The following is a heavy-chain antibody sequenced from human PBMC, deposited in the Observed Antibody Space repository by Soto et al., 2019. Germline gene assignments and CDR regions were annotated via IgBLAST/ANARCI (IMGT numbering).Heavy chain of an antibody. D-gene: IGHD6-13*01. Sequence: EVQLLESGGGLVQPGGSLRLSCAASGFTFSSYAMSWVRQAPGKGLEWVSAISGSGGSTYYADSVKGRFTISRDNSKNALYLQMNSLRAEDTAVYYCAKDPFIRSWTKYFDYWGQGTLVTVSS. CDR3: AKDPFIRSWTKYFDY. V-gene: IGHV3-23*01. J-gene: IGHJ4*02. CDR2: ISGSGGST. CDR1: GFTFSSYA.